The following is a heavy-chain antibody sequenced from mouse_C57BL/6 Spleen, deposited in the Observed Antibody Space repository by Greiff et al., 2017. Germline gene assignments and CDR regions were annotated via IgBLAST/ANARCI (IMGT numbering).Heavy chain of an antibody. CDR3: AREEQLMGAMDD. CDR1: GFTFSSYA. D-gene: IGHD6-1*01. CDR2: ISDGGSYT. Sequence: EVMLVESGGGLVKPGGSLKLSCAASGFTFSSYAMSWVRQTPEKRLEWVATISDGGSYTYYPDNVKGRFTISRDNAKNNLYLQMSHLKSEDTAMFDCAREEQLMGAMDDWGQGTSVTVSS. J-gene: IGHJ4*01. V-gene: IGHV5-4*01.